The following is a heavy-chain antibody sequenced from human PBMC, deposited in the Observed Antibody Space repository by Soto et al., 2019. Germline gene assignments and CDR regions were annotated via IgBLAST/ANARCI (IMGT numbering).Heavy chain of an antibody. CDR1: GFTFSSYG. Sequence: GGSLRLSCAASGFTFSSYGMHWVRQAPGKGPEWVAVIWYDGSNKYYADSVKGRFTISRDNSKNTLYLQMNSLRAEDTAVYYCEREGGYDQTYGMDVWGQGTTVTVSS. D-gene: IGHD5-12*01. V-gene: IGHV3-33*01. CDR3: EREGGYDQTYGMDV. J-gene: IGHJ6*02. CDR2: IWYDGSNK.